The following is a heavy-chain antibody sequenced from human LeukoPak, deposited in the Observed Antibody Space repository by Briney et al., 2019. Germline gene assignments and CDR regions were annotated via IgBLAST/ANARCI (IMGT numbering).Heavy chain of an antibody. Sequence: PSETLSLTCTVSGGSVSSGSYYWSWIRQPPGKGLEWIGYISYSGNTNYNPSLKSRVTISVDTSKNQISLRLSSVTTADTAMYYCARDDGLRLGGYFDYWGQGTLVTVSS. V-gene: IGHV4-61*01. J-gene: IGHJ4*02. CDR1: GGSVSSGSYY. CDR3: ARDDGLRLGGYFDY. D-gene: IGHD3-16*01. CDR2: ISYSGNT.